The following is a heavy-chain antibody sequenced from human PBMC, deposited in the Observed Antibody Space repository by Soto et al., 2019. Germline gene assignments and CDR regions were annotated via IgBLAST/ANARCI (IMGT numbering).Heavy chain of an antibody. J-gene: IGHJ3*01. Sequence: EVQLVESGGGLVKPGGSLRLSRAASGFTFSSYSMNWVRQAPGEGLEWVSFISSGSTYIYYADSVKGRFTISRDTARNSVYLQMNSLRAEDTAVYYCAREIQVAAADPSAFDFWGQGTMVTVSS. D-gene: IGHD6-13*01. CDR2: ISSGSTYI. CDR3: AREIQVAAADPSAFDF. V-gene: IGHV3-21*01. CDR1: GFTFSSYS.